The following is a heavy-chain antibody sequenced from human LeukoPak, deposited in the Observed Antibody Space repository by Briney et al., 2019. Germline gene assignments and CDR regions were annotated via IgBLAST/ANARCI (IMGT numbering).Heavy chain of an antibody. J-gene: IGHJ3*02. V-gene: IGHV3-23*01. Sequence: GSLRLSCAASGFTFSSYAMSWVRQAPGKRLEWVSAISGSGGSTYYADSVKGRFTISRDNSKNSLYLQMNSLRAEDTAVYYCAKPEAYYYDSSGRRAAFDIWGQGTMVTVSS. CDR2: ISGSGGST. CDR3: AKPEAYYYDSSGRRAAFDI. D-gene: IGHD3-22*01. CDR1: GFTFSSYA.